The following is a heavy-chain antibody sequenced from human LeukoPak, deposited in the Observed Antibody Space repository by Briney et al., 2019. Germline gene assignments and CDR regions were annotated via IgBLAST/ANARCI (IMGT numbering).Heavy chain of an antibody. CDR1: GFSFSTNM. CDR3: AGDVSGAIEQ. Sequence: QSGGSLRLSCAASGFSFSTNMMHWVRQGPGKGLVWVSHINSDGRSTRYADSVKGRFTISRDNAKNTLYLQMNSLRAEDTAVYFCAGDVSGAIEQWGQGTQVTVSS. CDR2: INSDGRST. V-gene: IGHV3-74*01. D-gene: IGHD1/OR15-1a*01. J-gene: IGHJ4*02.